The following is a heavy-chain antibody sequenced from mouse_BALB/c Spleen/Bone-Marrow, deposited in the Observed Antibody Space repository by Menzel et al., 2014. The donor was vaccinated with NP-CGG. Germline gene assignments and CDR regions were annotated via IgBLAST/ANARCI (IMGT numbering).Heavy chain of an antibody. CDR3: ARGSHFDY. V-gene: IGHV3-2*02. CDR1: GYPITSDYA. CDR2: INYSGST. J-gene: IGHJ2*01. Sequence: EVQLQQSGPGLVKPSQSLSLTCTVTGYPITSDYAWNWIRQFPGNKLEWMGYINYSGSTSYNPSLKSRISITRDTSKNQFFLQLNSVTTEDTATYYCARGSHFDYWGQGTTLAVSP.